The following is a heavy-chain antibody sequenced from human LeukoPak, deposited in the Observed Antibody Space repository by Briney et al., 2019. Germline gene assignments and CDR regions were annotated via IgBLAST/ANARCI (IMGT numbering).Heavy chain of an antibody. D-gene: IGHD6-6*01. Sequence: PGGSLSLSCAASGFTFSSYWMSWVRQAPGKGLEWVANIKQDGSEKYYVDSVKGRFTISRDNAKNSLYLQMNSLRAEDTAVYYCARETSIAARDWFDPWGQGTLVTVSS. CDR3: ARETSIAARDWFDP. V-gene: IGHV3-7*01. J-gene: IGHJ5*02. CDR2: IKQDGSEK. CDR1: GFTFSSYW.